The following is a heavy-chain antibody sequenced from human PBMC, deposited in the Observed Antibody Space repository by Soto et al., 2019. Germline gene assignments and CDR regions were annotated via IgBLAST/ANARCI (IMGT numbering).Heavy chain of an antibody. CDR3: AREVPSGDDAFDI. J-gene: IGHJ3*02. Sequence: QVQLQQWGAGLLKPSETLSLTCAVYGESFNKYYWSWIRQPPGKGLEWLGEINHRGSTNYDPFLKSRVTISVDTSKNQFSLKLSSVTAADTAVYYCAREVPSGDDAFDIWGQGTMVTVSS. D-gene: IGHD1-26*01. CDR2: INHRGST. V-gene: IGHV4-34*01. CDR1: GESFNKYY.